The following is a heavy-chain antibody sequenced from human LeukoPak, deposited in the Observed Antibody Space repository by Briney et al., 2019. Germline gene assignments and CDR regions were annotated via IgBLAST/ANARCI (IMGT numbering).Heavy chain of an antibody. CDR1: GFTFSSYA. CDR2: ISGSGGST. D-gene: IGHD6-19*01. V-gene: IGHV3-23*01. J-gene: IGHJ4*02. Sequence: PGGSLRLSCAASGFTFSSYAMSWVRQAPGKGLEWVSAISGSGGSTYYADSVKGRFTISRDNSKNTLYLQMNILRAEDTAVYYCAKDRKGTVAGTFDYWGQGTLVTVSS. CDR3: AKDRKGTVAGTFDY.